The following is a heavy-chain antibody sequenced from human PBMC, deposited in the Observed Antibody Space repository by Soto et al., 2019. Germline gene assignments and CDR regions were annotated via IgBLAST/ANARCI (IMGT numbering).Heavy chain of an antibody. D-gene: IGHD1-26*01. J-gene: IGHJ4*02. CDR1: GFTFSSYG. CDR2: IRYDGSNK. Sequence: QVQLVESGGGVVQPGRSLRLSCAASGFTFSSYGMHWVRQAPGKGLEWGAVIRYDGSNKYYADSVKGRFTISRDNSKNTLYLEMNSLRAEDTAVYYCARGERELGYFDYWGQGTLVTVSS. CDR3: ARGERELGYFDY. V-gene: IGHV3-33*01.